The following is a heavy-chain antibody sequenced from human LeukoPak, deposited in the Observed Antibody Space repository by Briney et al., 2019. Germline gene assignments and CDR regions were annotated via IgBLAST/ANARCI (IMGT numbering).Heavy chain of an antibody. J-gene: IGHJ5*02. Sequence: GGSLRLSCAASGFTFSDYYMSWIRQAPGKGLEWVSVIYSGGSTYYADSVKDRFTISRDNSKNTLYLQMNSLRAEDTAVYYCARSRSGQNWFDPWGQGTLVTVSS. CDR3: ARSRSGQNWFDP. CDR1: GFTFSDYY. CDR2: IYSGGST. D-gene: IGHD3-3*01. V-gene: IGHV3-66*01.